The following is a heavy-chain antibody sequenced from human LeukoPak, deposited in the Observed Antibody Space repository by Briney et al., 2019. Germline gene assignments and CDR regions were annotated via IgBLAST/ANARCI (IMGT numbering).Heavy chain of an antibody. CDR3: ARVSFTIFGVVSPRDYYYYYMDV. Sequence: GGSLRLSCAASGFTFSSYEMNWVRQALGKGLEWVSYISSSGSTIYYADSVKGRFTISRDNAKNSLYLQMNSLRAEDTALYYCARVSFTIFGVVSPRDYYYYYMDVWGKGTTVTVSS. J-gene: IGHJ6*03. CDR1: GFTFSSYE. D-gene: IGHD3-3*01. V-gene: IGHV3-48*03. CDR2: ISSSGSTI.